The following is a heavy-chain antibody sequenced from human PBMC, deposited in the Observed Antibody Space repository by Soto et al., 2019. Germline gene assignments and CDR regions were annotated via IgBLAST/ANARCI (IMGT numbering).Heavy chain of an antibody. V-gene: IGHV4-59*08. Sequence: QVQLQESGPGLVKPSETLSLTCTVSGGSISSYYWSWLRQPPGKGLEWIGYIYYSGSTNYNPSLQSRVTISVDTSKNQFSLKLSSVTAADTAVYYCASRYGYSFDYWGQGTLVTVSS. J-gene: IGHJ4*02. CDR3: ASRYGYSFDY. CDR1: GGSISSYY. CDR2: IYYSGST. D-gene: IGHD1-1*01.